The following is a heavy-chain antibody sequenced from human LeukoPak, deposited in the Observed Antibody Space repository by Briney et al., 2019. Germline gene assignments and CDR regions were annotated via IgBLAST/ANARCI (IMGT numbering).Heavy chain of an antibody. Sequence: PGGPLRLSCAASGFTFDDYGMSWVRQAPGKGLGWVSGINWNGGSTGYADSVKGRFTISRDNAKNSLYLQMNSLRAEDTALYYCARGPRGYSYGYDYWGQGTLVTVSS. CDR3: ARGPRGYSYGYDY. D-gene: IGHD5-18*01. CDR1: GFTFDDYG. V-gene: IGHV3-20*04. J-gene: IGHJ4*02. CDR2: INWNGGST.